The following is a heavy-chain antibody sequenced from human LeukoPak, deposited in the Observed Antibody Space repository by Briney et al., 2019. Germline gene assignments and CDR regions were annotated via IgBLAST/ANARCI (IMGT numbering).Heavy chain of an antibody. J-gene: IGHJ6*02. V-gene: IGHV4-59*01. D-gene: IGHD3-10*01. Sequence: SETLSLTCTVSGGSISSYYWSWIRQPPGKGLEWIGYIYYSGSTNYNPSLKSRVTISVDTSKNQFSLKLSSVTAADTAVYYCARDTPNRYGSGSSYYYYYGMDVWGQGTTVTVSS. CDR3: ARDTPNRYGSGSSYYYYYGMDV. CDR2: IYYSGST. CDR1: GGSISSYY.